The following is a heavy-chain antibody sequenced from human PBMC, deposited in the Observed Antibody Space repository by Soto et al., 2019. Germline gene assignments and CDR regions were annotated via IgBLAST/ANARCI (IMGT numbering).Heavy chain of an antibody. CDR3: AKGAKWELPLDY. Sequence: GGSLRLSCAASGFTFRNYAMSWVRQAPGKGLEWVSAFSGSNTNTYYADSVEGRFTISRDNSKNTLYLQMNSLRAEDTALYYCAKGAKWELPLDYWGQGTLVTVSS. CDR1: GFTFRNYA. V-gene: IGHV3-23*01. J-gene: IGHJ4*02. D-gene: IGHD1-26*01. CDR2: FSGSNTNT.